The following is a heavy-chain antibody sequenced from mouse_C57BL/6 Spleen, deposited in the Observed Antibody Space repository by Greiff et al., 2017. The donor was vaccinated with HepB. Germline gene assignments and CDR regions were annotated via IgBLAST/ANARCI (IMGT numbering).Heavy chain of an antibody. CDR3: ARDYGSSLWAMDY. CDR1: GYTFTSYW. V-gene: IGHV1-7*01. Sequence: QVQLKESGAELAKPGASVKLSCKASGYTFTSYWMHWVKQRPGQGLEWIGYINPSSGYTTYNQKFKDKATLTADKSSSTAYMQLSSLTYEDSAVYYCARDYGSSLWAMDYWGQGTSVTVSS. CDR2: INPSSGYT. J-gene: IGHJ4*01. D-gene: IGHD1-1*01.